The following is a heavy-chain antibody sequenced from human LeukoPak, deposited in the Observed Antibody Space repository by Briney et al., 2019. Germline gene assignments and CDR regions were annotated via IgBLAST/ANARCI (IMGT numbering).Heavy chain of an antibody. V-gene: IGHV3-23*01. Sequence: GGSLRLSCAASGFTFSTYAMSWVRQAAGKGLEWVSLISGSGGGTYYADSVKGRFTISRDNSKNTLYLQMNSLRAEDTAVYYCAKDGNSGSYSVFDYWGQGTLDTVSS. CDR1: GFTFSTYA. CDR2: ISGSGGGT. J-gene: IGHJ4*02. D-gene: IGHD1-26*01. CDR3: AKDGNSGSYSVFDY.